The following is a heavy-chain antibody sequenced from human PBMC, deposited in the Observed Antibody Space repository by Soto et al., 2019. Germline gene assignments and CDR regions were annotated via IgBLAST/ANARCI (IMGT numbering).Heavy chain of an antibody. CDR3: ARAQWFGDPFDY. CDR2: IYWDDDK. D-gene: IGHD3-10*01. V-gene: IGHV2-5*02. J-gene: IGHJ4*02. CDR1: GFSLTTGGVG. Sequence: QITLKESGPTLVKPTQTLALTCTFSGFSLTTGGVGVGWIRQPPGKALEWLALIYWDDDKRYSPSLTSRLTITQDTSRNQVVLTMTNMDPVDTATYFCARAQWFGDPFDYWGQGTPVTVSS.